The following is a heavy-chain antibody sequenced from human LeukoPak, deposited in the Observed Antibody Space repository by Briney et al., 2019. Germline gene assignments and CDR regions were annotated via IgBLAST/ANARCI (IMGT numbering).Heavy chain of an antibody. Sequence: SVKVSCKASGGTFSSYAISWVRQAPGQGLEWMGRIIPIFGTANYAQKFQGRVTITTDESTSTAYMELSSLRSEDTAVYYCARDMGYYDSSGYYLYWGQGTLVTVSP. CDR1: GGTFSSYA. J-gene: IGHJ4*02. CDR2: IIPIFGTA. D-gene: IGHD3-22*01. V-gene: IGHV1-69*05. CDR3: ARDMGYYDSSGYYLY.